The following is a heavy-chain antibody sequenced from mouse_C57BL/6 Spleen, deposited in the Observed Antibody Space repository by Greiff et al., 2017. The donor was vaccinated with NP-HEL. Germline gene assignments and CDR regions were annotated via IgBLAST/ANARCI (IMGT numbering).Heavy chain of an antibody. J-gene: IGHJ4*01. CDR3: ATYSNDVDYYAMDY. D-gene: IGHD2-12*01. V-gene: IGHV2-2*01. Sequence: VQLQQSGPGLVQPSQSLSITCTVSGFSLTSYGVHWVRQSPGKGLEWLGVIWSGGSTDYNEAFISSLSIRKDNSKSQVVFKRNSLQADDTAIYYGATYSNDVDYYAMDYWGQGTSVTVAS. CDR1: GFSLTSYG. CDR2: IWSGGST.